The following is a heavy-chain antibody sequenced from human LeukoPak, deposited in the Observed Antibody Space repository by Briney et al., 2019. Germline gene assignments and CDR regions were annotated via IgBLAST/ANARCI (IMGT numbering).Heavy chain of an antibody. D-gene: IGHD6-19*01. CDR2: IYEGRDT. CDR1: GDSITDYY. J-gene: IGHJ4*02. Sequence: TETLSLTGTVSGDSITDYYWSWIRQPPGKGLEWIGYIYEGRDTNYNPFLKSRVTLSFDTSKNLLSRRLSSVTAADTAMYYCARNSGWYTHDYWGRGTLVTVSS. CDR3: ARNSGWYTHDY. V-gene: IGHV4-59*08.